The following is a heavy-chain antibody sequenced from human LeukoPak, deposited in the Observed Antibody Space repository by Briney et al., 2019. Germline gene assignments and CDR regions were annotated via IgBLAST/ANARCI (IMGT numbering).Heavy chain of an antibody. CDR3: ARRRSGRDGYNFGY. J-gene: IGHJ4*02. D-gene: IGHD5-24*01. V-gene: IGHV1-18*01. CDR2: ISAYNGNT. Sequence: ASVKVSCKASGYTFTSYSISWVRQAPGQGLEWMGWISAYNGNTNYAQKLQGRVTMTTDTSTSTAYMELRSLRSDDTAVYYCARRRSGRDGYNFGYWGQGTLVTVSS. CDR1: GYTFTSYS.